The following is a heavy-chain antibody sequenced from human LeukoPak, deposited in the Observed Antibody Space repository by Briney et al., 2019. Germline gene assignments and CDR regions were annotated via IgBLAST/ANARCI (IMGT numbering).Heavy chain of an antibody. CDR2: INWNGRST. D-gene: IGHD6-13*01. CDR1: GFTFDTYG. Sequence: GGSLRLSCAASGFTFDTYGMSWVRQAPGKGLEWVSGINWNGRSTRYADSVKGRFTISRDNAQSSMYLQMNSLRAEDTAVYYCARERYSTIDNDALDIWGQGTMVTVSS. J-gene: IGHJ3*02. CDR3: ARERYSTIDNDALDI. V-gene: IGHV3-20*04.